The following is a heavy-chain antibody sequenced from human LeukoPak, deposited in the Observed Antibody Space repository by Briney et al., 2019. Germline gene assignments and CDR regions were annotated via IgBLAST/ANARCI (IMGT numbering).Heavy chain of an antibody. CDR3: ATGAVAGTDDAFDI. J-gene: IGHJ3*02. CDR1: GYTFTDYY. V-gene: IGHV1-69-2*01. CDR2: VDPEDGET. Sequence: ASVKVSCKVSGYTFTDYYMHWVQQAPGRGLEWMGLVDPEDGETIYAEKFQGRVTITADTSPDTAYMELSSLRSEDTAVYYCATGAVAGTDDAFDIWGQGTMVTVSS. D-gene: IGHD6-19*01.